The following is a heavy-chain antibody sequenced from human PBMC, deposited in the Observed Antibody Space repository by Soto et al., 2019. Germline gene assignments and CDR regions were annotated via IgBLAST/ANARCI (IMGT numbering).Heavy chain of an antibody. V-gene: IGHV1-18*01. Sequence: QIQLVQSGAEVKKPGASVKVSCKASGYTFTSFVVAWVRQAPGQGPEWVGWISPNNGHTNNGPKVQGRVTMTTDTSTSTAYMELRSLTTDDTAVYYCARGGSRWLGDFFFEDWGQGTLVTVSS. D-gene: IGHD3-10*01. CDR1: GYTFTSFV. CDR3: ARGGSRWLGDFFFED. J-gene: IGHJ1*01. CDR2: ISPNNGHT.